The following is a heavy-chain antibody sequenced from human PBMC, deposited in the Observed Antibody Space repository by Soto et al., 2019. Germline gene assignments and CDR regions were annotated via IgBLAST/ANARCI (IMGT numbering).Heavy chain of an antibody. Sequence: ASVPVSCKASGYTFTSYPISWVRQAPGQGLEWMGWISVYNGNINYAQNLQGRVSMTTDTSTSTAYMELRSLTSDDTAVYYCAGAQYYDFWSGVAYWGQGTLVTVSS. D-gene: IGHD3-3*01. CDR3: AGAQYYDFWSGVAY. V-gene: IGHV1-18*01. CDR1: GYTFTSYP. J-gene: IGHJ4*02. CDR2: ISVYNGNI.